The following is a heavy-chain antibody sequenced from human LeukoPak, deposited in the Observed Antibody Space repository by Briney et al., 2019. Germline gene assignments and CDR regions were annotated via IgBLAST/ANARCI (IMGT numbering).Heavy chain of an antibody. V-gene: IGHV3-23*01. CDR1: GFTFSSYA. D-gene: IGHD4-23*01. Sequence: PGGSLRLSCAASGFTFSSYAMSWVRQALGKGLEWVSAISGSGGSTYYADSVKGRFTISRDNSKNTLYLQMNSLRAEDTAVYYCAKVLTISPTVVKSGDFDYWGQGTLVTVSS. CDR2: ISGSGGST. J-gene: IGHJ4*02. CDR3: AKVLTISPTVVKSGDFDY.